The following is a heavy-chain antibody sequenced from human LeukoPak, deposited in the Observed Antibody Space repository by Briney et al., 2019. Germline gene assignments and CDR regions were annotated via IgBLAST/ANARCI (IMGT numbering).Heavy chain of an antibody. D-gene: IGHD6-19*01. Sequence: GGSLRLSCAASGFTVSSNYMSWVRQAPGKGLEWVSVIYSGGSTYYADSVKGRFTISRDNSKNTLYLQMNSLRAEDTAVYYCARDLAHSSGWDYWGQGTLVTVSS. CDR1: GFTVSSNY. J-gene: IGHJ4*02. CDR2: IYSGGST. CDR3: ARDLAHSSGWDY. V-gene: IGHV3-66*01.